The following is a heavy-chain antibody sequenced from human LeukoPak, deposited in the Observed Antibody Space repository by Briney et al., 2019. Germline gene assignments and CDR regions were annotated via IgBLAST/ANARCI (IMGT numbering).Heavy chain of an antibody. J-gene: IGHJ4*02. CDR1: GGSISSSSYY. CDR3: ASIPVYSEGTL. CDR2: IYYSGST. D-gene: IGHD2-21*01. Sequence: SETLSLTCTVSGGSISSSSYYWGWIRQPPGKGLEWIGSIYYSGSTYYNPSLKSRVTISVDTSKNQFSLKLSSVTAADTAVYYCASIPVYSEGTLWGQGTLVTVSS. V-gene: IGHV4-39*01.